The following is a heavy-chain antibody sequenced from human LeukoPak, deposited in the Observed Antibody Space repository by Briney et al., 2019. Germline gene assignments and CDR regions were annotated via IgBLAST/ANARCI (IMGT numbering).Heavy chain of an antibody. D-gene: IGHD5-12*01. V-gene: IGHV4-30-4*01. Sequence: SETLSLTCTVSGGSISSGDYYWSWIRQPPGKGLEWIGYIYYSGSTYYNPSLKSRVTISVDTSKNQFSLKLSSVTAADTAVYYCARDRGYSGYTDYWGQGTLVTVSS. CDR3: ARDRGYSGYTDY. CDR2: IYYSGST. CDR1: GGSISSGDYY. J-gene: IGHJ4*02.